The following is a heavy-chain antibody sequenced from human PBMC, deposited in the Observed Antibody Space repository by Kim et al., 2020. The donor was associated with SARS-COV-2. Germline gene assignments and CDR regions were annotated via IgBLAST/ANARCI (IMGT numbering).Heavy chain of an antibody. D-gene: IGHD3-10*01. CDR2: VFPGDSDV. CDR1: GFIFIRYW. Sequence: GESLKISCKTSGFIFIRYWIGWVRQIPGKGLEWMGIVFPGDSDVRYSPSFQGQVTISSDKSISTAYLEWNSLKASDTAIYYCARLSGSDGGGFDIWGHGTMVIV. J-gene: IGHJ3*02. CDR3: ARLSGSDGGGFDI. V-gene: IGHV5-51*01.